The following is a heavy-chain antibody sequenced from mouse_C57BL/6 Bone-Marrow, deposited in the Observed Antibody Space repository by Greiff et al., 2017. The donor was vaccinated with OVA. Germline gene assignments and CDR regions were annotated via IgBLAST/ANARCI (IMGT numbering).Heavy chain of an antibody. CDR3: ARGDYYAMDY. CDR1: GYTFTSYG. CDR2: IYPRSGNT. J-gene: IGHJ4*01. Sequence: VQLQESGAELARPGASVKLSCKASGYTFTSYGISWVKQRTGQGLEWIGEIYPRSGNTYYNEKFKGKATLTADKSSSTAYMELRSLTSEDAAVYFCARGDYYAMDYWGQGTSVTVSS. V-gene: IGHV1-81*01.